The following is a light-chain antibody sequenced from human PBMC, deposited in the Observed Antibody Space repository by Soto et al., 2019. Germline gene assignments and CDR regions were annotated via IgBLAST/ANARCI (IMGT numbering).Light chain of an antibody. V-gene: IGLV1-40*01. CDR1: SSNIGAGYY. CDR2: GNT. CDR3: QSFDSSLGGWV. J-gene: IGLJ3*02. Sequence: QSVLTQPPSVSGALGQRVTISCTGSSSNIGAGYYVHWYQHLPGTAPKLLIYGNTNRPSGVPDRFFGSKSGTSASLAITGLQAEDEADSYCQSFDSSLGGWVFGGGTKLTVL.